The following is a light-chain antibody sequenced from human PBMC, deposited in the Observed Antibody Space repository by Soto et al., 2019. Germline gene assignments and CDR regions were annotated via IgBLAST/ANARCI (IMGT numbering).Light chain of an antibody. CDR3: QQYNSRPT. J-gene: IGKJ1*01. V-gene: IGKV1-5*03. CDR1: QSISIW. Sequence: DIQMTQSPSTLSASVGDRVTITCRASQSISIWLAWYQQKPGKAPNLLIYKASSLESGVPSSFSGRGSGTEFTLTISSLQPDDFATYYCQQYNSRPTFGQGTKVEIK. CDR2: KAS.